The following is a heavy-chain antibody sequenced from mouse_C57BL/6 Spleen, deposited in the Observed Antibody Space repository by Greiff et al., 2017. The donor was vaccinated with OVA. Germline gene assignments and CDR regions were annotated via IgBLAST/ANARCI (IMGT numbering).Heavy chain of an antibody. J-gene: IGHJ1*03. D-gene: IGHD1-1*01. CDR3: SRRGVVAHWYFDV. CDR1: GFTFSSYT. CDR2: ISGGGGNT. Sequence: EVHLVESGGGLVKPGGSLKLSCAASGFTFSSYTMSWVRQTPEKRLEWVATISGGGGNTYYPDSVKGRFPISRDNAKNTLYLQMSSLRSEDTALYYCSRRGVVAHWYFDVWGTGTTVTVSS. V-gene: IGHV5-9*01.